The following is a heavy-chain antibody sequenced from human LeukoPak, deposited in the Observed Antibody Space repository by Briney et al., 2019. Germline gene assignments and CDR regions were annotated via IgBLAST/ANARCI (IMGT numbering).Heavy chain of an antibody. V-gene: IGHV3-21*01. CDR1: GFTFSSYS. Sequence: PGGSLRLSCAASGFTFSSYSMNWVRQAPGKGLEWVPSISTSSSYIYYADSVKGRFTISRDNAKNSLFLQMNSLRAEDTAVYYCARDLLEIAADSYFDYWGQGTLVTVSS. D-gene: IGHD6-13*01. CDR3: ARDLLEIAADSYFDY. J-gene: IGHJ4*02. CDR2: ISTSSSYI.